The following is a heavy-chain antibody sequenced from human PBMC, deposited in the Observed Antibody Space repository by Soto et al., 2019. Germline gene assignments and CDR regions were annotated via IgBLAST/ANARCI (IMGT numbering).Heavy chain of an antibody. D-gene: IGHD1-26*01. CDR3: ARGRGAGADYFDF. CDR2: ISSSTSHT. Sequence: QVQLVESGGGLVKPGGSLRLSCAVSGFTFSDYYMTWIRQAPGKGLEWVSYISSSTSHTNYADSVKGRFTISRDNAKNSLFLQMNRLRAEDTAVYYCARGRGAGADYFDFWGQGTLVTVSS. J-gene: IGHJ4*02. V-gene: IGHV3-11*05. CDR1: GFTFSDYY.